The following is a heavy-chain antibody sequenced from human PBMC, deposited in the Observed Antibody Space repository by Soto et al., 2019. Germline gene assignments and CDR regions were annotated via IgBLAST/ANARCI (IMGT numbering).Heavy chain of an antibody. CDR3: ARTDYGTAYFDP. CDR2: IFYSGTA. V-gene: IGHV4-30-4*01. J-gene: IGHJ5*02. CDR1: GDSISGGNHY. Sequence: SETLSVTCTVSGDSISGGNHYWSWIGQPPGKGLEWIGYIFYSGTAYYNPSLKSRLTISVDTSKNQFSLKLSSVTAADTAVYYCARTDYGTAYFDPWGQGSLVTVSS. D-gene: IGHD3-10*01.